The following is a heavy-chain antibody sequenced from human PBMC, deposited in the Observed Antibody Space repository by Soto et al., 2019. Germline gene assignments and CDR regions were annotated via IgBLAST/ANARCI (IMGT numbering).Heavy chain of an antibody. Sequence: GASVKVSCKAFGFIFTSYGICWFRQAPLQVLERMGWINAYNGNTNYAQKLQGRVTMTTDTSTSTAYMGLRSLRSDDTAVYYCAIVLGCGDDHGSLPPAYWGQGTLVTVS. J-gene: IGHJ4*02. CDR2: INAYNGNT. CDR3: AIVLGCGDDHGSLPPAY. CDR1: GFIFTSYG. V-gene: IGHV1-18*01. D-gene: IGHD3-10*01.